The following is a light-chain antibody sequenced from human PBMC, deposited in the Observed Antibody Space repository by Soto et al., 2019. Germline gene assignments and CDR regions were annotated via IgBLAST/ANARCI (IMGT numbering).Light chain of an antibody. CDR3: AAWDDSLSGSGV. J-gene: IGLJ3*02. V-gene: IGLV1-47*02. CDR1: SSNIGSNY. Sequence: QSVLTQPPSASGTPGQRVTISCSGSSSNIGSNYVYWYQQLPGTAPKLLIYSNNQRPSGVPERFSGSKSGTSASLAISGLRSEDEADYYCAAWDDSLSGSGVFGGGTKVTVL. CDR2: SNN.